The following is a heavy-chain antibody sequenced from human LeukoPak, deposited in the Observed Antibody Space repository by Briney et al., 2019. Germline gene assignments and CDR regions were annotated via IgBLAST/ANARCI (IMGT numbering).Heavy chain of an antibody. Sequence: GGSLRLSCAVSGFTFSSYWMSWVRQAPGKGLEWVANIKQDGSEKYYVDSVKGRFTISRDNAKNSLYLQMNSLRAEDTAVYYCARSGDYDFWSGYYTWNYYYYYGMDVWGQGTTVTVSS. CDR1: GFTFSSYW. J-gene: IGHJ6*02. CDR3: ARSGDYDFWSGYYTWNYYYYYGMDV. V-gene: IGHV3-7*03. D-gene: IGHD3-3*01. CDR2: IKQDGSEK.